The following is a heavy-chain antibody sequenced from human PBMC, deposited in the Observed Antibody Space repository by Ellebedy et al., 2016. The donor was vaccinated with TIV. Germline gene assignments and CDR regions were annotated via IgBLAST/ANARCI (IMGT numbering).Heavy chain of an antibody. CDR1: GGSISSSSYY. Sequence: SETLSLTXTVSGGSISSSSYYWGWIRQPPGKGLEWIGSIYYSGSTYYNPSLKSRVTISVDTSKNQFSLKLSSVTAADTAVYYCARHRNSGTYYAAFDIWGQGTMVTVSS. D-gene: IGHD1-26*01. V-gene: IGHV4-39*01. CDR2: IYYSGST. CDR3: ARHRNSGTYYAAFDI. J-gene: IGHJ3*02.